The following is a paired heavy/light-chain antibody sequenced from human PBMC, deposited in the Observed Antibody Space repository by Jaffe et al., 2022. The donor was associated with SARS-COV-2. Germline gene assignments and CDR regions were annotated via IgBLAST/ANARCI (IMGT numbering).Heavy chain of an antibody. CDR1: GGSISSGSYY. D-gene: IGHD2-15*01. J-gene: IGHJ6*02. CDR2: IYTSGST. V-gene: IGHV4-61*02. Sequence: QVQLQESGPGLVKPSQTLSLTCTVSGGSISSGSYYWSWIRQPAGKGLEWIGRIYTSGSTNYNPSLKSRVTISVDTSKNQFSLKLSSVTAADTAVYYCARTRFPLGYCSGGSCYQDYGMDVWGQGTTVTVSS. CDR3: ARTRFPLGYCSGGSCYQDYGMDV.
Light chain of an antibody. Sequence: EIVLTQSPGTLSLSPGERATLSCRASQSVSSSYLAWYQQKPGQAPRLLIYGASSRATGIPDRFSGSGSGTDFTLTISRLEPEDFAVYYCQQYGKLFGPGTKVDIK. CDR2: GAS. CDR3: QQYGKL. CDR1: QSVSSSY. J-gene: IGKJ3*01. V-gene: IGKV3-20*01.